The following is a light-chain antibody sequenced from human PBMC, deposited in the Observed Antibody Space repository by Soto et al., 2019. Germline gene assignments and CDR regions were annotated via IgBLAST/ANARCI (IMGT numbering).Light chain of an antibody. CDR1: QNVNSN. V-gene: IGKV3-11*01. CDR2: AAS. Sequence: PGARATLSCRASQNVNSNLAWYQQKPGQPPRLLIYAASNRATGIPPRFSGSGSGTDFTLTIGSLEPEDFAVYYCQQHNNWPLTFGGGTKVEIK. J-gene: IGKJ4*01. CDR3: QQHNNWPLT.